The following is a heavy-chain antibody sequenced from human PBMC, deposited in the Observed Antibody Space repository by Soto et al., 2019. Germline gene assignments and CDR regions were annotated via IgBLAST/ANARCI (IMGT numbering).Heavy chain of an antibody. CDR1: GVSFNIHA. V-gene: IGHV3-30-3*01. D-gene: IGHD3-22*01. CDR2: MSPGGNSQ. CDR3: ASGAAFYYDTSRY. Sequence: PGCSLRLSCASAGVSFNIHALHWIRQAPGEGLEWVAVMSPGGNSQYYADSVKGRFTISRDTSKSTLYLQMTSLRPEDTAVYYCASGAAFYYDTSRYWGQGTLVTAYS. J-gene: IGHJ4*02.